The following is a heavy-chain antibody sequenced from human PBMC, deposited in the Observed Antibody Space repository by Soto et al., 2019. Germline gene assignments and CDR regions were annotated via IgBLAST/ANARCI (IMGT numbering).Heavy chain of an antibody. CDR3: ARLMGTSFVL. Sequence: EVQLVESGGGLDQPGGSLRLSCAASGFTFSDHHMDWVRQAPGKGLEWVGRARNKANDYTTAYAASVKGRFTISRDDSKNSLSLQMNSLKTEDTAVYFCARLMGTSFVLWGQGTLVTVSS. V-gene: IGHV3-72*01. CDR1: GFTFSDHH. CDR2: ARNKANDYTT. J-gene: IGHJ4*02. D-gene: IGHD2-8*01.